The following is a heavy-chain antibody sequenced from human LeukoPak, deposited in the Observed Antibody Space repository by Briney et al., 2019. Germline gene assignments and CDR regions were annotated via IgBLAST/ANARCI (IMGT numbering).Heavy chain of an antibody. CDR1: GFTFSSYN. J-gene: IGHJ1*01. CDR2: ISLNGGAS. Sequence: GGSLRLSCVVSGFTFSSYNMNWVRQAPGKGLEWVSGISLNGGASGYADSVRGRFTISRDNANNSISLQMNSLRVEDTALYYCVRSITMFQYWGQGTLVTVSS. CDR3: VRSITMFQY. V-gene: IGHV3-20*04. D-gene: IGHD3-10*01.